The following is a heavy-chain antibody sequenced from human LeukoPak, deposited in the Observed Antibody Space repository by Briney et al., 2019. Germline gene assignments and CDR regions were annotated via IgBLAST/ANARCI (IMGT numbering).Heavy chain of an antibody. CDR1: GFTFSDYY. Sequence: GGSLRLSCAASGFTFSDYYMSWIRQAPGKGLEWVSYISSSGSTIYYADSVKGRFTISRDNSKNNIYLQMNSLRAEDTALYYCAKGPLIEVAGTTWDYWGQGTLVTVSS. CDR2: ISSSGSTI. J-gene: IGHJ4*02. V-gene: IGHV3-11*01. CDR3: AKGPLIEVAGTTWDY. D-gene: IGHD6-19*01.